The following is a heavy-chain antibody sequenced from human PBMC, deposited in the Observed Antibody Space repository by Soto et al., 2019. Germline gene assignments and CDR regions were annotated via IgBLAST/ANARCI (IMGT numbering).Heavy chain of an antibody. J-gene: IGHJ6*02. CDR1: GGSISSSNW. D-gene: IGHD1-26*01. Sequence: QVQLQESGPGLVKPSGTLSLTCAVSGGSISSSNWWSWVRQPPGKGLEWIGEIYHSGSPNYKPSLKSRVTISAHKSKNQSPLKLNSVTAADTAVYYCARVSGSYYYGMDVWGQGTTVTVSS. V-gene: IGHV4-4*02. CDR3: ARVSGSYYYGMDV. CDR2: IYHSGSP.